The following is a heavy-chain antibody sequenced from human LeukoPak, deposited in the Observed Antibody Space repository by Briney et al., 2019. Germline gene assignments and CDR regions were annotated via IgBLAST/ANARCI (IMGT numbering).Heavy chain of an antibody. J-gene: IGHJ6*02. CDR1: GFNVNSKY. D-gene: IGHD1-1*01. Sequence: GGSLRLSCAASGFNVNSKYISWVRQAPGKGLEWVSVIYSGGSISYAESVKGRFTLSRDNSNNRLYLQMNSLRAEDTAVYYCARGLEGLGNSWYFYYALDVWGQGTTVTVSS. CDR3: ARGLEGLGNSWYFYYALDV. CDR2: IYSGGSI. V-gene: IGHV3-66*01.